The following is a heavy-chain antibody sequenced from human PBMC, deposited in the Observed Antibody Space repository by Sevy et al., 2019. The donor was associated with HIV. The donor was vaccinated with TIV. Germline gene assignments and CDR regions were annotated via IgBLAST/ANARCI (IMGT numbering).Heavy chain of an antibody. V-gene: IGHV3-11*01. CDR3: ARDIVATYYYYGMDV. CDR2: ISSSGSTI. D-gene: IGHD5-12*01. CDR1: GFTFSDYY. Sequence: GGSLRLSCAASGFTFSDYYMSWIRQAPGKELEWVSYISSSGSTIYYADSVKGRFTIYRDNAKNSLYLQMNSLRAEDTAVYYCARDIVATYYYYGMDVWGQGTTVTVSS. J-gene: IGHJ6*02.